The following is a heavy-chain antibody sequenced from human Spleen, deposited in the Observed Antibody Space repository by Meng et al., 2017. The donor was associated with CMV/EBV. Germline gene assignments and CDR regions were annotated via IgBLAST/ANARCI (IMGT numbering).Heavy chain of an antibody. CDR3: ATLNDFWSGYYSESPVDY. Sequence: ISSINRGSWVRQPPGKGLEWIGEIYHSGGTNYNPSLNSRVTISVDKSKNQFSLKLSSVTAADTAVYFCATLNDFWSGYYSESPVDYWGQGTLVTVSS. CDR2: IYHSGGT. CDR1: ISSINR. D-gene: IGHD3-3*01. V-gene: IGHV4-4*01. J-gene: IGHJ4*02.